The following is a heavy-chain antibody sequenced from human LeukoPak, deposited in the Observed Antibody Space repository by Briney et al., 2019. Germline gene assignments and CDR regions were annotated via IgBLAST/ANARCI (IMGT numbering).Heavy chain of an antibody. J-gene: IGHJ4*02. CDR2: IYYSGST. CDR3: ARVFWGGYYVHY. D-gene: IGHD3-3*01. V-gene: IGHV4-59*01. CDR1: GGSFSSYY. Sequence: WETLSLTCTASGGSFSSYYRSWIRQPPGKGLEWIGYIYYSGSTNYNPSLKSRVTISVDTSKNQFSRMLSSVTAADTPVYFCARVFWGGYYVHYWGQGPLVTVSS.